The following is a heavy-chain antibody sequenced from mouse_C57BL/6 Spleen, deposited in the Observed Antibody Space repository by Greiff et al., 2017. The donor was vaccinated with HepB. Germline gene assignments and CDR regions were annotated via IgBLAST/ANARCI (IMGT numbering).Heavy chain of an antibody. CDR3: ARSVGYGSSYRAMDY. J-gene: IGHJ4*01. CDR1: GYAFSSYW. CDR2: IYPGDGDT. V-gene: IGHV1-80*01. Sequence: VKLQESGAELVKPGASVKISCKASGYAFSSYWMNWVKQRPGKGLEWIGQIYPGDGDTNYNGKFKGKATLTADKSSSTAYMQLSSLTSEDSAVYFCARSVGYGSSYRAMDYWGQGTSVTVSS. D-gene: IGHD1-1*01.